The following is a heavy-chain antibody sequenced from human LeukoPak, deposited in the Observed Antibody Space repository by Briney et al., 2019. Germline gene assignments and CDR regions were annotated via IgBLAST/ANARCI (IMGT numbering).Heavy chain of an antibody. CDR2: VSYEGKSQ. CDR3: AKEGTAQISTWYDY. V-gene: IGHV3-30*18. CDR1: GFTFSNYG. Sequence: GGSLRLSCATSGFTFSNYGMHWVRQAPGKGLEWLAAVSYEGKSQYYAGSVRGRFTISRDNSKDTLYLQMNSLRGEDAAVYYCAKEGTAQISTWYDYWGQGTLVTVSS. J-gene: IGHJ4*02. D-gene: IGHD6-13*01.